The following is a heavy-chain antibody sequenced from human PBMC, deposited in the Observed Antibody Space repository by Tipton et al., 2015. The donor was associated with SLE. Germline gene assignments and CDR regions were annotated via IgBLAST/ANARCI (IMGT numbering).Heavy chain of an antibody. J-gene: IGHJ3*02. V-gene: IGHV4-4*07. D-gene: IGHD2-21*01. CDR3: ARPGEAYSWDAFDI. CDR1: GGFISGFY. CDR2: VYSSGST. Sequence: TLSLTCTVSGGFISGFYWSWFRQPAGQGLEWIGRVYSSGSTIYNPSIKSRITLSLDTSKNQFSLRLSSVTAADTAVYYCARPGEAYSWDAFDIWGQGTMVTVSS.